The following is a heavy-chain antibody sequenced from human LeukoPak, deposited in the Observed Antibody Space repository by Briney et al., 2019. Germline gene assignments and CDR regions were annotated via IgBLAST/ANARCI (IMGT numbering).Heavy chain of an antibody. V-gene: IGHV4-59*01. Sequence: SETLSLTCIVSGGSISNYYWSWIRQPPGKGLEWIGYIYYSGSTNYNPSLKSRVTISVDTSKNQFSLKLSSVTAADTAVYYCARGLHGDYFDYWGQGTLVTVSS. D-gene: IGHD4-17*01. J-gene: IGHJ4*02. CDR3: ARGLHGDYFDY. CDR2: IYYSGST. CDR1: GGSISNYY.